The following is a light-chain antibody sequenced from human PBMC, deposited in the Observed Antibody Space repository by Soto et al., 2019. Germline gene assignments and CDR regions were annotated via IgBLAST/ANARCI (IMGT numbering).Light chain of an antibody. CDR2: AAS. CDR1: RGISSSY. Sequence: EIVLTQSPGTLSLSPGESTTLSCRASRGISSSYLSWYQQKPGQAPRLLIYAASTRSTGIPDRFRGSGSATDFTITISRLEHEDAAVYYCQQYGASPPYTFGQGTKLEIK. V-gene: IGKV3-20*01. CDR3: QQYGASPPYT. J-gene: IGKJ2*01.